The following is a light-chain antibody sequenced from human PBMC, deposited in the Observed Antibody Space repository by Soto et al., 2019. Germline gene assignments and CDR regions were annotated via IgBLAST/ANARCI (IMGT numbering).Light chain of an antibody. CDR3: QQYGSSGT. CDR1: QSVSNNY. J-gene: IGKJ1*01. Sequence: EIVLTQSPATLSLPPGERATLSCRASQSVSNNYLAWYQQKPGQAPRLLIYGASNRATGIPDRFSGSGSGTDFTLTISRLEPEDFAVYYCQQYGSSGTVGQGTKVDI. CDR2: GAS. V-gene: IGKV3-20*01.